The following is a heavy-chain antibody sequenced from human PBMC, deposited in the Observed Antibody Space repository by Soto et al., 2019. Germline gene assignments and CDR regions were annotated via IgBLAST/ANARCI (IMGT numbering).Heavy chain of an antibody. CDR1: GGSITSAGYS. V-gene: IGHV4-30-2*01. CDR2: IYQSGSS. CDR3: ARGHYGYALDV. Sequence: PSETLSLTCTVSGGSITSAGYSWNWIRQPPGKGLEWVGYIYQSGSSSDNPSLKSRVTMSLNRSKNQFSMNLTSVTAADTAVYFCARGHYGYALDVGGKGTTVTVSS. J-gene: IGHJ6*04.